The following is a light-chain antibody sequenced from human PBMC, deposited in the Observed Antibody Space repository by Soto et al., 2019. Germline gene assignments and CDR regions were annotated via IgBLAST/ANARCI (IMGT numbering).Light chain of an antibody. CDR1: QDIGNY. V-gene: IGKV1-33*01. CDR3: QHYNSYSEA. J-gene: IGKJ1*01. CDR2: DAS. Sequence: DIQMTQSPSSLSASVGDRVTITCQASQDIGNYLNWYQQRPGKAPKLLILDASSLDTGVPSRFSGSGSATEFTLTISSLQPDDFATYYCQHYNSYSEAFGQGTKVDIK.